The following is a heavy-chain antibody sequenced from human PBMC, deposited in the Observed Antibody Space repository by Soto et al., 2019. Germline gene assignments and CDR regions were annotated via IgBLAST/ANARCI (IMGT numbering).Heavy chain of an antibody. CDR2: FDPEDGET. V-gene: IGHV1-24*01. CDR1: GYTLTELS. J-gene: IGHJ6*02. D-gene: IGHD2-15*01. Sequence: GASVKVSCKVSGYTLTELSMHWVRQAPGKGLEWMGGFDPEDGETIYAQKFQGRVTMTEDTSTDTAYMELSSLRSEDTAVYYCATVAATSSHYYYGMDVWGQGTTVTVS. CDR3: ATVAATSSHYYYGMDV.